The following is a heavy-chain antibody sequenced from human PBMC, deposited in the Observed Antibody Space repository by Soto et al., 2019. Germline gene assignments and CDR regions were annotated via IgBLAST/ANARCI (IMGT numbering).Heavy chain of an antibody. CDR1: GFTFSDYA. V-gene: IGHV3-23*01. D-gene: IGHD5-18*01. J-gene: IGHJ4*02. Sequence: GGSLRLSCVASGFTFSDYAMTWVRQAPGKGLEWVSVISATGATTYYAAPVKGRFTISRDDSQNTLYLQMDSLNTEDTAVYFCTTEIHGYRYFDYWGQGTLVTVSS. CDR3: TTEIHGYRYFDY. CDR2: ISATGATT.